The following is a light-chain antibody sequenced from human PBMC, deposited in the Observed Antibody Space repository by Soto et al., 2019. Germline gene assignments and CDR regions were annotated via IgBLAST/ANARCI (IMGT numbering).Light chain of an antibody. CDR1: QSVDIH. V-gene: IGKV3-11*01. Sequence: ELVLTQSPATLSLSPGERATLSCRVSQSVDIHLAWYQQKPGQAPRLLIYGASNRATGIPARFSGSGSGTDFTLTITSLEPEDFAVYYCQQRKFWPPLTFGGGTKVELK. J-gene: IGKJ4*01. CDR2: GAS. CDR3: QQRKFWPPLT.